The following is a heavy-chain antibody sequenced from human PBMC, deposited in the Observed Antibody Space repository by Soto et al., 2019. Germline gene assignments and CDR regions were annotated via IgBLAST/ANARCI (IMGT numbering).Heavy chain of an antibody. CDR2: INPNNGDT. V-gene: IGHV1-2*02. D-gene: IGHD2-2*01. CDR1: GYIFPDYY. CDR3: ARPYCSSNSCHNWFDS. J-gene: IGHJ5*01. Sequence: ASVKVSCKASGYIFPDYYINWVRQAPGQGLERVGWINPNNGDTNYAQQFKGRVTMSTDTFISTAYMELNRLRSDDTAVYYCARPYCSSNSCHNWFDSWGQGTLVTVSS.